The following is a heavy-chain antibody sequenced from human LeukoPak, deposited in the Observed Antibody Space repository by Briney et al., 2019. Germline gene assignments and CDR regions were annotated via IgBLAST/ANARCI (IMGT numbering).Heavy chain of an antibody. CDR1: GFTFSSYD. J-gene: IGHJ3*02. Sequence: GGSLRLSCAASGFTFSSYDMHWVRQATGKGLEWVSAIGTAGDTYYPGSVKGRFTISRENAKNSLYLQMNSLRAGDTAVYYCAREIAVAGEDAFDIWGQGTMVTVSS. CDR2: IGTAGDT. CDR3: AREIAVAGEDAFDI. D-gene: IGHD6-19*01. V-gene: IGHV3-13*01.